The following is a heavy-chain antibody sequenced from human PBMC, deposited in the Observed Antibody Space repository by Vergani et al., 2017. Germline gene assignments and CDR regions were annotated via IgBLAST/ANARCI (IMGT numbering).Heavy chain of an antibody. CDR1: GGSVHTSTHY. Sequence: QLQESGPALVKPSQTLSLTCSVSGGSVHTSTHYWGWIRQPAGGKLEWIGRLYLGGSTDYNPSLTGRVSPFLDTSKNQLFLNLTSMTAADTALYFCVSTIWVGQSSDAYDSWGRGQRVTVSS. CDR2: LYLGGST. J-gene: IGHJ3*01. D-gene: IGHD3-16*01. CDR3: VSTIWVGQSSDAYDS. V-gene: IGHV4-61*02.